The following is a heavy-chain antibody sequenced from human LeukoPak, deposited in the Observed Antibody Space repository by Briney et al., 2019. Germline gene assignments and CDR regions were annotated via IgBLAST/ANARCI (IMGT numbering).Heavy chain of an antibody. V-gene: IGHV4-39*07. CDR2: IYYSGST. CDR1: GDSSDNNGFY. Sequence: LETLSLTCTVSGDSSDNNGFYWGWIRQPPGKGLEWIGNIYYSGSTYYNPSLKSRVTTSVDTSKKQFSLKLSSVPAADTAVYYCARGTRGSDSSFDFWGQGTLVTVSS. CDR3: ARGTRGSDSSFDF. D-gene: IGHD1-1*01. J-gene: IGHJ4*02.